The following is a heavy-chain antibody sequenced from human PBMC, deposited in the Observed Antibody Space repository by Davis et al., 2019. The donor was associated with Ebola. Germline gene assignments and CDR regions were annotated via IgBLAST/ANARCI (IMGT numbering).Heavy chain of an antibody. CDR1: GFTFANYW. CDR3: TRVSRIVVEDY. CDR2: IEPSGDRK. V-gene: IGHV3-7*03. D-gene: IGHD2-21*01. J-gene: IGHJ4*02. Sequence: ESLKISCAASGFTFANYWMSWVRQVPGKGLEWVANIEPSGDRKYYVDSVEGRFTISRDNAMNSLFLQMNSLRVDDTAVYYCTRVSRIVVEDYWGQGTLVTVSS.